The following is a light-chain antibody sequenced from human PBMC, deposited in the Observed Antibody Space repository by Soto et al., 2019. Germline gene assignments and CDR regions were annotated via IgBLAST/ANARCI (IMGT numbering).Light chain of an antibody. J-gene: IGLJ1*01. V-gene: IGLV3-21*02. CDR3: QVRESNSGYV. Sequence: SYELTQQPSVSVAPGQTARITCGGNNIGNKRVHWHQQKPGQAPVLVVYDDSDRPSGIPERFSGSMPGSTAALSSSRIEAGDEVDDYCQVRESNSGYVFGTGTKVTVL. CDR2: DDS. CDR1: NIGNKR.